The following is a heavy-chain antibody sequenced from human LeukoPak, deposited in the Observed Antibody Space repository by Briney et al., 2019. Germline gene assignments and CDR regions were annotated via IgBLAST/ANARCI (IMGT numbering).Heavy chain of an antibody. CDR2: IKSKTDGGTT. D-gene: IGHD3-22*01. V-gene: IGHV3-15*07. J-gene: IGHJ4*02. Sequence: GGSLRLSCAASGFTFSNAWMNWVRQAPGKGLEWVGRIKSKTDGGTTDYAAPVKGRFTISRDDSKNTLYLQMNSLKTEDTAVYYCARDSIYSDNSDYYYDYWGQGTLVTVSS. CDR3: ARDSIYSDNSDYYYDY. CDR1: GFTFSNAW.